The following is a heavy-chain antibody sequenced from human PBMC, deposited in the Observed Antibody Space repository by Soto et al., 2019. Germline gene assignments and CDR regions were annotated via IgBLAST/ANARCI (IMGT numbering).Heavy chain of an antibody. CDR1: GYTFTSYG. CDR3: ARDHGSGSYYQFDP. CDR2: ISAYNGNT. D-gene: IGHD3-10*01. V-gene: IGHV1-18*01. J-gene: IGHJ5*02. Sequence: ASVKVSCEASGYTFTSYGISWVRQAPGQGLEWMGWISAYNGNTNYAQKLQGRVTMTTDTSTSTAYMELRSLRSDDTAVYYCARDHGSGSYYQFDPWGQGTLVTVSS.